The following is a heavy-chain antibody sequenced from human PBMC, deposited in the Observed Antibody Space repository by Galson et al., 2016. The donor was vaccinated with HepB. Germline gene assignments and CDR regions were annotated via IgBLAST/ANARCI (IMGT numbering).Heavy chain of an antibody. CDR3: AKSRGSDQFFES. J-gene: IGHJ4*02. V-gene: IGHV3-30*18. D-gene: IGHD3-10*01. CDR2: ISYNGKEK. Sequence: MHWIRQVPGKGLEWVAVISYNGKEKYYGDSVKGRFVISRDNSKNTVSLQMNSLTTEDTAVYYCAKSRGSDQFFESWGQGALVTVSS.